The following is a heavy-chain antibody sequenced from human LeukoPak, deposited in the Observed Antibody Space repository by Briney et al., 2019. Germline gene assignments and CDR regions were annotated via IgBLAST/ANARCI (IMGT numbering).Heavy chain of an antibody. D-gene: IGHD3-16*01. J-gene: IGHJ4*02. V-gene: IGHV3-23*01. CDR3: VMGYYFDS. CDR1: GFTFSNSW. CDR2: INGNGRST. Sequence: TGGSLRLSCAASGFTFSNSWMTWVRQAPGKGLEWVSGINGNGRSTYYAESVKGRFTISRDSSKSTLYLQVNSLRAEDTAVYYCVMGYYFDSWGQGTLVTVSS.